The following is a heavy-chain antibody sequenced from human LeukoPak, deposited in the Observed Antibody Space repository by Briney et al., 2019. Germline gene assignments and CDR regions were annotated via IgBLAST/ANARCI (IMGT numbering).Heavy chain of an antibody. CDR1: GGSISSYY. J-gene: IGHJ3*02. CDR2: IYYSGST. V-gene: IGHV4-59*01. CDR3: ARDVDTAMVLGAFDI. D-gene: IGHD5-18*01. Sequence: SETPSLTCTVSGGSISSYYWSWIRQPPGKGLEWIGYIYYSGSTNYNPSLKSRVTISVDTSKNQFSLKLSSVTAADTAVYYCARDVDTAMVLGAFDIWGQGTMVTVSS.